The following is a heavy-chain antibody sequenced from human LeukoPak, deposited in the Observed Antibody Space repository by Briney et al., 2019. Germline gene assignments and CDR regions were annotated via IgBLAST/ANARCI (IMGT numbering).Heavy chain of an antibody. CDR3: TGRGFLI. CDR2: ISSDSSTK. V-gene: IGHV3-48*02. J-gene: IGHJ3*02. Sequence: GGSLRLSCTASGFTISGSGFNWVRQAPGKGLEWVSFISSDSSTKYYAASVMGRFTISRDNAKNSFFLQMNSLRDEDTAVYYCTGRGFLIWGQGTLVTVSS. CDR1: GFTISGSG. D-gene: IGHD3-10*01.